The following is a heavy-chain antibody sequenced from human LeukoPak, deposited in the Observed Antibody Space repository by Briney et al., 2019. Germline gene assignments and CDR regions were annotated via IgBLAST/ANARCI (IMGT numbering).Heavy chain of an antibody. V-gene: IGHV1-69*13. CDR1: GGTFSSYA. Sequence: SVKVSCKASGGTFSSYAISWVRQAPGQGLEWMGGIIPIFGTANYAQKFQGRVTITADESTSTAYMELSSLRSEDTAVYYCARDLDSSGYHTSYGMDVWGQGTTVTVSS. CDR2: IIPIFGTA. J-gene: IGHJ6*02. CDR3: ARDLDSSGYHTSYGMDV. D-gene: IGHD3-22*01.